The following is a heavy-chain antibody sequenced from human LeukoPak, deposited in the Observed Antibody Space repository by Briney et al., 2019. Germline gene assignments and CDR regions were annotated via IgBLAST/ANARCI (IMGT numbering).Heavy chain of an antibody. Sequence: HSGTSLRLSCAASGFTFSSYAMHWVRQAPGKGLESVAVISYDGSDKYYADSVKGRFTISRDNSKNTLYLQMNSLRPEDTAVYYCARPTLLYDPVDYWGQGTLVTVSS. V-gene: IGHV3-30-3*01. CDR3: ARPTLLYDPVDY. CDR1: GFTFSSYA. J-gene: IGHJ4*02. D-gene: IGHD3-16*01. CDR2: ISYDGSDK.